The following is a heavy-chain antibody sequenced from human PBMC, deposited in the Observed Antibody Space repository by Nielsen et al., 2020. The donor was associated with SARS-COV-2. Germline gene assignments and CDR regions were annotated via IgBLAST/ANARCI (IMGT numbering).Heavy chain of an antibody. V-gene: IGHV1-69*13. CDR3: ARGYDMDV. Sequence: SVKVSCKSSGGTFSSYGITWVRQAPGQGLEWMGGIIPIYGVTNNAQKFEGRITITADESTSTAYMELSSLRSEDTAVYFCARGYDMDVWGQGTTVTVSS. CDR1: GGTFSSYG. CDR2: IIPIYGVT. J-gene: IGHJ6*02.